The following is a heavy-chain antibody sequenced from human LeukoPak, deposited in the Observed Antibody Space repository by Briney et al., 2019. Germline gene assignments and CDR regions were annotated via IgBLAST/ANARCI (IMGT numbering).Heavy chain of an antibody. D-gene: IGHD3-10*01. J-gene: IGHJ4*02. CDR3: ARVDTMVRGVINK. V-gene: IGHV4-34*01. CDR1: GGSFSGYY. Sequence: PSETLSLTCAVYGGSFSGYYWSWLRQPPGKGLEWIGEINHSGSTNYNPSLKSRVTISVDTSKNQFSLKLSSVTAADTAVYYCARVDTMVRGVINKWGQGTLVTVSS. CDR2: INHSGST.